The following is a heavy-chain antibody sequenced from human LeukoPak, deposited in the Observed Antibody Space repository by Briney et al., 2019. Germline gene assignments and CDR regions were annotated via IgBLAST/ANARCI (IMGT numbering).Heavy chain of an antibody. J-gene: IGHJ3*02. D-gene: IGHD6-19*01. CDR1: GGTFSSYA. Sequence: SVKVSCKASGGTFSSYAISWVRQAPGQGLEWMGGIIPIFGTANYAQKFQGRVTITADESTSTAYMELSSLRSEDTAVYYCARGGPGIAVWWNAFDIWGQGTMVTVSS. V-gene: IGHV1-69*13. CDR2: IIPIFGTA. CDR3: ARGGPGIAVWWNAFDI.